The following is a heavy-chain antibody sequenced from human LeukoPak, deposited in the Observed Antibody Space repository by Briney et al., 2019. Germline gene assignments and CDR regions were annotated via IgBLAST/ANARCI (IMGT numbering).Heavy chain of an antibody. CDR2: INSDGSTS. J-gene: IGHJ4*02. D-gene: IGHD3-22*01. Sequence: GGSLRLSCAASGFPFGNYWMHWVRQVPGEGLVWVSRINSDGSTSTYADSVKGRFTISRDNAKNTLYLQMNSLRAEDTAVYYCAKGGGGYYDSSGYYGTFDYWGQGTLVTVSS. V-gene: IGHV3-74*01. CDR1: GFPFGNYW. CDR3: AKGGGGYYDSSGYYGTFDY.